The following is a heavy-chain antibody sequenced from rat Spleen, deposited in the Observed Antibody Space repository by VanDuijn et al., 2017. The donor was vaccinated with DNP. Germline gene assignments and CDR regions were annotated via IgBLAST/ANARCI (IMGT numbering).Heavy chain of an antibody. CDR2: ISASGGST. CDR3: TTDFERGY. J-gene: IGHJ2*01. D-gene: IGHD1-11*01. V-gene: IGHV5-20*01. Sequence: EVQLVESGGGLVQPGRSIKLSCAASGFTFSDYNMAWVRQAPKKGLEWVASISASGGSTSYRDSVKGRFTISRDNAKSILYLQMDSLRSEDTATYYCTTDFERGYWGQGVMVTVSS. CDR1: GFTFSDYN.